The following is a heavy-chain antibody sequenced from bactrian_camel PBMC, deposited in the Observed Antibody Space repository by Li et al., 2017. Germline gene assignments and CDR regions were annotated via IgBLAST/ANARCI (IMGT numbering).Heavy chain of an antibody. D-gene: IGHD5*01. J-gene: IGHJ4*01. V-gene: IGHV3S44*01. CDR2: LGADDIA. Sequence: EVQLVESGGGSVQAGGSTTLSCTASGLTTGRRCMGWLRQRPGEEVEGVAVLGADDIARYSDSVSGRFAISRDNAESTLDLQMNSLKPEDTAIYYCARAVAYRVGCNLNPQSYNSWGQGTQVTVS. CDR3: ARAVAYRVGCNLNPQSYNS. CDR1: GLTTGRRC.